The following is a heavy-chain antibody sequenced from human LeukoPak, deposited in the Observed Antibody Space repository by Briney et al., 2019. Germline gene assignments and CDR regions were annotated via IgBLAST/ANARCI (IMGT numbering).Heavy chain of an antibody. CDR2: IKQDGSEK. V-gene: IGHV3-7*02. J-gene: IGHJ4*02. CDR3: ARVPKNYYDSSGSY. Sequence: GGSLRLSCAASEFTFSNYWMSWVRQAPGKGLEWLTNIKQDGSEKYYVDSVKGRFTISRDNAKNSLYLQMNSLRAEDTAVYYCARVPKNYYDSSGSYWGQGTLVTVSS. CDR1: EFTFSNYW. D-gene: IGHD3-22*01.